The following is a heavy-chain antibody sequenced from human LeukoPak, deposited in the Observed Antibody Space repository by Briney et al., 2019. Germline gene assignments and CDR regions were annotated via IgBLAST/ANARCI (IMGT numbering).Heavy chain of an antibody. V-gene: IGHV1-18*01. CDR2: ISAYNGNT. J-gene: IGHJ4*02. D-gene: IGHD2-2*01. CDR1: GYTFTSYG. CDR3: ARDRVGYCSSTSCYDFDY. Sequence: GASVKVSCKASGYTFTSYGISWGRQAPGQGLECMGWISAYNGNTNYAQKLQGRVTMTTYTSTSTAYIERRSLRSDDTAVYYCARDRVGYCSSTSCYDFDYWGQGTLVTVSS.